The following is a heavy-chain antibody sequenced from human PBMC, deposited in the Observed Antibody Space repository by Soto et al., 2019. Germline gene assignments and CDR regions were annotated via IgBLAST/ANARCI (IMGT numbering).Heavy chain of an antibody. CDR3: ASDKSPTKWLQSVYYYYGMDV. D-gene: IGHD5-12*01. J-gene: IGHJ6*02. V-gene: IGHV1-3*01. CDR1: GYTFTRYA. CDR2: INAGNGNT. Sequence: ASVKVSGKASGYTFTRYAMHWVRQALGQRLEWMGWINAGNGNTKYSQKFQGRVTITRDTSASTAYMELSSLRSEDTAVYYCASDKSPTKWLQSVYYYYGMDVWGQGTTLTVSS.